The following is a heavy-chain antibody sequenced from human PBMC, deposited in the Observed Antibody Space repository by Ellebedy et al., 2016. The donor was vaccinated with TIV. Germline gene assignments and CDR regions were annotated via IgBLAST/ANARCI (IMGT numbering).Heavy chain of an antibody. D-gene: IGHD3-9*01. CDR2: IYYSGST. CDR1: GGSISSGDYY. CDR3: ASFDVSDFYFDY. J-gene: IGHJ4*02. V-gene: IGHV4-31*03. Sequence: MPSETLSLTCTVSGGSISSGDYYWSWIRQLPGKGLEWIGYIYYSGSTYYNPSLKSRVTISVDTSKNQFSLKLSSVTAADTAFYYCASFDVSDFYFDYWGQGTLVTVSS.